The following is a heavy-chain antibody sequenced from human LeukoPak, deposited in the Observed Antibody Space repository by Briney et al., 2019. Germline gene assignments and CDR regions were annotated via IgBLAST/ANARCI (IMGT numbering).Heavy chain of an antibody. J-gene: IGHJ3*02. CDR3: AREGLGPRAFDS. D-gene: IGHD3/OR15-3a*01. Sequence: SETLSLTCTVSGGSISSGSYYWSWIRQPAGKGLEWIGRIYSSGSTNYHPSLKSRVTKSLDTSKNQFSLKLSSVTAADTAVYYCAREGLGPRAFDSWGQGTMVIVSS. CDR2: IYSSGST. CDR1: GGSISSGSYY. V-gene: IGHV4-61*02.